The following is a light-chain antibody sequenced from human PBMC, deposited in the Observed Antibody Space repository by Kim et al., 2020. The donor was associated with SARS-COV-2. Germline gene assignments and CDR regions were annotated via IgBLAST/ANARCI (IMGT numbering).Light chain of an antibody. CDR1: DIETKA. CDR3: QVWDINAVI. V-gene: IGLV3-9*01. Sequence: ALGPTASITGGGNDIETKAVYWYQQGPGPAPLIVIYRDRTWATAIPARFSGSSSANTATLTIDSAQVADDDDYYCQVWDINAVIFGGGTQLTVL. J-gene: IGLJ2*01. CDR2: RDR.